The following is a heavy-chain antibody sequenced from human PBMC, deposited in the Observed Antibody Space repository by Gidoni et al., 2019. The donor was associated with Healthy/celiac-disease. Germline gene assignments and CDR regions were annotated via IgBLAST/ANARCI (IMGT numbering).Heavy chain of an antibody. D-gene: IGHD2-2*02. J-gene: IGHJ3*02. CDR1: GFTFSSSA. V-gene: IGHV3-30-3*01. Sequence: QVQLVESGGGVVQPGRSLSLSCAASGFTFSSSAMHWVRQAPGKGLEWVAVISYDGSNKYYADSVKGRFTISRDNSKNTLYLQMNSLRAEDTAVYYCARADCSSTSCYTDAFDIWGQGTMVTVSS. CDR2: ISYDGSNK. CDR3: ARADCSSTSCYTDAFDI.